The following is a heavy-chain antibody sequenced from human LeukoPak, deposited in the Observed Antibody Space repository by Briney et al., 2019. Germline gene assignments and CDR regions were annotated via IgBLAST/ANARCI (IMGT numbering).Heavy chain of an antibody. CDR1: GYTFTSYA. Sequence: GASVKVSCKASGYTFTSYAMHWVRQAPGQRLEWMGWINAGNGNTKYSQKFQARVTMTTDTSTSTAYMELRSLRSDDTAVYYCASAPRGTIIPYELPAGPWGQGTLVTVSS. J-gene: IGHJ5*02. CDR3: ASAPRGTIIPYELPAGP. V-gene: IGHV1-3*01. CDR2: INAGNGNT. D-gene: IGHD2-21*01.